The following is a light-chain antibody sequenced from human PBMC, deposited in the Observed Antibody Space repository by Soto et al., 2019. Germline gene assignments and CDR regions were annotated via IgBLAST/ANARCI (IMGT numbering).Light chain of an antibody. Sequence: EIVMTQSPATLSMSLGDRATLSCRASQSVSSYLAWYQQKPGQAPRLLIYGASTRATGIPARFSGSGSETDFTLTISRLEPEDFAVYYCQQYGSSNTFGQGTKLEIK. CDR1: QSVSSY. CDR3: QQYGSSNT. J-gene: IGKJ2*01. CDR2: GAS. V-gene: IGKV3-15*01.